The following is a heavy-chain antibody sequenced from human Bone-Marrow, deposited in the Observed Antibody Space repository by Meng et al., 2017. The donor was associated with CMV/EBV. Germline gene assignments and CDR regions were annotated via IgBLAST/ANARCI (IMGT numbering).Heavy chain of an antibody. V-gene: IGHV1-18*01. CDR1: GYTFTSYG. CDR2: ISAYNGNT. J-gene: IGHJ6*02. CDR3: ARVDVLMVYAQYYYYYGMDV. D-gene: IGHD2-8*01. Sequence: ASVMVSCKASGYTFTSYGISWVRQAPGQGLEWMGWISAYNGNTNYAQKLQGRVTMTTDTSTSTAYMKLRSLRSDDTAVYYCARVDVLMVYAQYYYYYGMDVWGQGTTVTVSS.